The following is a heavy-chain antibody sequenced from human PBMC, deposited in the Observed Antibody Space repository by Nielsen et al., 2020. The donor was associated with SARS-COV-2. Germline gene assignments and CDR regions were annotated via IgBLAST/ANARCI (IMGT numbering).Heavy chain of an antibody. D-gene: IGHD6-13*01. CDR3: ARKAAGPDY. Sequence: ASVKVSCKASGYTFSNYAIHWVRQAPGQRLEWMGWINAGNGNTKYSQNFQGRVTITGDTSASTAYMELSSLRSEDTAVYYCARKAAGPDYWGQGTLVTVSS. V-gene: IGHV1-3*01. CDR2: INAGNGNT. J-gene: IGHJ4*02. CDR1: GYTFSNYA.